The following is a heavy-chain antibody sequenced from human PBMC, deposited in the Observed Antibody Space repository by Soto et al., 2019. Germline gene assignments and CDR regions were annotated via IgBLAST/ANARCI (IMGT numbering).Heavy chain of an antibody. V-gene: IGHV1-3*01. CDR1: GYTFTSYA. D-gene: IGHD3-22*01. J-gene: IGHJ6*02. CDR3: ASHGDSSGQGYDYYGMDV. CDR2: INAGNGNT. Sequence: ASVKVSCKASGYTFTSYAMHWVRQAPGQRLEWMGWINAGNGNTKYSQKFQGRVTITRETSASTAYMELSSLRSEDTAEYYCASHGDSSGQGYDYYGMDVWGQGTTVTVSS.